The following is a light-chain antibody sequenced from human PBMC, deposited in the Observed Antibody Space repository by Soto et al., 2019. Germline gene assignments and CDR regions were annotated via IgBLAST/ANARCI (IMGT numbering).Light chain of an antibody. CDR3: QQYNNWPPWT. CDR1: QSVSSN. CDR2: GAS. J-gene: IGKJ1*01. V-gene: IGKV3-15*01. Sequence: EIVMTQSPATLSVSPGERATLSCRASQSVSSNLAWYQQKPAQAPRLLIYGASTRAIGIPARFSGSGSGTEFTLTISSLQSEDFAVYYCQQYNNWPPWTFGQGTKVEIK.